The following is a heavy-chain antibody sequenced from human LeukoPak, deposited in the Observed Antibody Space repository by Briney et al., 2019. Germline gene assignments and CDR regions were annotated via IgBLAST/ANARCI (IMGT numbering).Heavy chain of an antibody. V-gene: IGHV4-39*01. CDR3: ARLPGIAAAGKVDY. J-gene: IGHJ4*02. CDR1: GGSISSSSYY. CDR2: IYYSGST. D-gene: IGHD6-13*01. Sequence: SETLSLTCTVSGGSISSSSYYWGWIRQPPGKGLEWIGSIYYSGSTYYNPSLKSRVIISVDTSKNQFSLKLSSVTAADTAVYYCARLPGIAAAGKVDYWGQGTLVTVSS.